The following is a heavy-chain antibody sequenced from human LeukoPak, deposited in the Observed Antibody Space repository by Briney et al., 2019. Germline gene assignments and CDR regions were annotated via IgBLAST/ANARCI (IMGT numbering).Heavy chain of an antibody. Sequence: GGSLRLSCAASGFTFSSYSMNWVRQAPGKGLEWVSHITASGTAMFYADSVKGRFTISRDNAKNSLYLQMNSLRVEDTAFYYCAKDNRRHYTSGPNPDSLHWGQGALVTVSS. CDR3: AKDNRRHYTSGPNPDSLH. J-gene: IGHJ4*02. CDR2: ITASGTAM. D-gene: IGHD6-19*01. CDR1: GFTFSSYS. V-gene: IGHV3-48*01.